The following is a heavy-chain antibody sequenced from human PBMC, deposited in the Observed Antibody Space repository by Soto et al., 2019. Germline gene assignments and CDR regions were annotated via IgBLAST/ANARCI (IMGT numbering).Heavy chain of an antibody. Sequence: QVQRQESGPGLVKPSGTLSLTCAVSGGSISGSKWWCWVRQPPGKGLEWNWEIYHSGSTNNNPSLKSRVTISVDKSKNQSALKLSSVTAADAAVYYCAIRTTVTTRVGYWGQGTLVTVSS. J-gene: IGHJ4*02. CDR2: IYHSGST. V-gene: IGHV4-4*02. CDR1: GGSISGSKW. CDR3: AIRTTVTTRVGY. D-gene: IGHD4-17*01.